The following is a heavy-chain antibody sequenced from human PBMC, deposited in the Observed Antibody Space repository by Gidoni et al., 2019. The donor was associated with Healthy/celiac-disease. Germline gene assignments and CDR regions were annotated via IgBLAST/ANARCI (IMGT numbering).Heavy chain of an antibody. V-gene: IGHV3-30-3*01. CDR2: ISYDGSNK. Sequence: QVQLVESGGGVVQPGRSLRLSCAASGFTFSSYAMHWVRQAPGKGLGWVAVISYDGSNKYYADSVKGRFTISRDNSKNTLYLQMNSLRAEDTAVYYCASLVIAARRVRYFDYWGQGTLVTVSS. D-gene: IGHD6-6*01. CDR3: ASLVIAARRVRYFDY. CDR1: GFTFSSYA. J-gene: IGHJ4*02.